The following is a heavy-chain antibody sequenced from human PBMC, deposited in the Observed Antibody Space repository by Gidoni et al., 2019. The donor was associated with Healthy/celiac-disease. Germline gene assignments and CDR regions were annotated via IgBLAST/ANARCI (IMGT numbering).Heavy chain of an antibody. J-gene: IGHJ6*03. Sequence: QVTLRESGPALVKPTQTHTLTCNVYGFSRRNSGMGVSWIRQPPGKALEWLARIDWDDDKYYSTSLKTRLTISKDTSKNQVVLTMTNMDPVDTATYYCARIRGYSYGLVYYYYMDVWGKVTTVTVSS. CDR3: ARIRGYSYGLVYYYYMDV. D-gene: IGHD5-18*01. CDR2: IDWDDDK. CDR1: GFSRRNSGMG. V-gene: IGHV2-70*15.